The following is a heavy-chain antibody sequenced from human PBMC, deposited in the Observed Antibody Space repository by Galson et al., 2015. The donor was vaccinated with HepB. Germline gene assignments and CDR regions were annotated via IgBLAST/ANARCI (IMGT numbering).Heavy chain of an antibody. CDR2: IRGGGTGT. J-gene: IGHJ4*02. Sequence: SLRLSCAASGFTFSVYTMNWVRQAPGKGLEWVSAIRGGGTGTYYADSVKGRFTISRDDSKNTLFLQLNSLRAEDTAIYYCAKDSGLGGEDYWGQGILVTVSS. V-gene: IGHV3-23*01. CDR3: AKDSGLGGEDY. CDR1: GFTFSVYT. D-gene: IGHD3-16*01.